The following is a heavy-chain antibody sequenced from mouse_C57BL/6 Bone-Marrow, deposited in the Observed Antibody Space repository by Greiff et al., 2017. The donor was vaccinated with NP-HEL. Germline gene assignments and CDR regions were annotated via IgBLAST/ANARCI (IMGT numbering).Heavy chain of an antibody. J-gene: IGHJ4*01. CDR1: GFTFTDDY. CDR2: IDPENGDT. V-gene: IGHV14-4*01. D-gene: IGHD1-1*01. CDR3: TTGGSSPYAMDY. Sequence: VQLQQSGAELVRPGASVKLSCTVSGFTFTDDYMHWVKQRPEQGLEWIGWIDPENGDTEYASKFQGKATITADTSSNTAYLQLSSLTSEDTAVYYCTTGGSSPYAMDYWGRGTSITVSA.